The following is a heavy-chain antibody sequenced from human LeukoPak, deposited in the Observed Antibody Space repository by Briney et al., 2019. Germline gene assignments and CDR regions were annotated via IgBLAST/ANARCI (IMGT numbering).Heavy chain of an antibody. J-gene: IGHJ4*02. D-gene: IGHD6-19*01. CDR1: GFTFSTYW. CDR2: ISGSGISK. Sequence: GGSLRLSCAASGFTFSTYWMHWVRQTPGKGLEWVSSISGSGISKYYAESVKGRFTISRDDSKNTLYLQMNSLRAEDTAVYYCARERAVAGLDYWGQGTLVTVSS. V-gene: IGHV3-23*01. CDR3: ARERAVAGLDY.